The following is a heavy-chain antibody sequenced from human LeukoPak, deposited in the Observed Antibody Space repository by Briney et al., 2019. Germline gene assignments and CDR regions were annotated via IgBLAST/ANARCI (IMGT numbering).Heavy chain of an antibody. Sequence: AGGSLRLSCVASGFSFDDYGMSWVRQAPGKGLECVSGINWNGGSTGYADSVKRLFTIHRDNAKNSLYLRMNGLSAGEMPFYYCARGGSMGWYFFDSWGQGTLV. V-gene: IGHV3-20*04. D-gene: IGHD6-19*01. CDR2: INWNGGST. CDR3: ARGGSMGWYFFDS. CDR1: GFSFDDYG. J-gene: IGHJ4*02.